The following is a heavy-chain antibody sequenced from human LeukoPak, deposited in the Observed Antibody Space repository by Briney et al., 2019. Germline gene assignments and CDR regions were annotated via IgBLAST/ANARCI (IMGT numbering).Heavy chain of an antibody. Sequence: PSETLSLTCTVSGGSISSYYWSWVRQFPGKGLEWIGYISDSGSTNYSPSLESRVTISVDTSKNKFFLILSSVTAADTAVYYCARRGGTVVGDTGYHYWYFDNWAREPWSPSPQ. CDR2: ISDSGST. V-gene: IGHV4-59*08. D-gene: IGHD5-12*01. CDR1: GGSISSYY. J-gene: IGHJ4*02. CDR3: ARRGGTVVGDTGYHYWYFDN.